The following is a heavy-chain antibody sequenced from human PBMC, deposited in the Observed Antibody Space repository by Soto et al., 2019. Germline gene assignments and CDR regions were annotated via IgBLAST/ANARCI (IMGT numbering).Heavy chain of an antibody. D-gene: IGHD3-10*01. V-gene: IGHV4-59*01. Sequence: SETLSLTCTVSGASISSYYWSWIRQPPGEGLEWIAYIYHNGNTNYNPSLMNRVTISLDTSRNQFSLSLSSVTAADTAVYYCATEKSGSPGDSWGQGALVTVSS. CDR2: IYHNGNT. J-gene: IGHJ4*02. CDR1: GASISSYY. CDR3: ATEKSGSPGDS.